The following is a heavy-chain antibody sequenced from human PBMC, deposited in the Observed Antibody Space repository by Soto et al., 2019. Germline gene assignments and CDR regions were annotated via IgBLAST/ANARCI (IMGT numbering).Heavy chain of an antibody. Sequence: SETLSLTCTVSGGSISSSTYYWGWIRQPPGKGLEWIASIYYSGRTHYNPSLESRVTISVDTSKNQFSLRLSSVTAADTAVYYCARHSSGSSSSLPPFSAQGTMVTVSS. J-gene: IGHJ3*01. CDR3: ARHSSGSSSSLPPF. V-gene: IGHV4-39*01. D-gene: IGHD6-13*01. CDR1: GGSISSSTYY. CDR2: IYYSGRT.